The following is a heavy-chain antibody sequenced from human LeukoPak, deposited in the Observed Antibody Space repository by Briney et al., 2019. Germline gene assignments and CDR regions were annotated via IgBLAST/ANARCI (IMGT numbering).Heavy chain of an antibody. J-gene: IGHJ6*03. D-gene: IGHD3-9*01. Sequence: ASVKVSCKASGYTFTGYYMHWVRQAPGQGLEWMGWINPNSGGTNYAQKFQGRVTMTRDTSISTAYMELSSLRSEDTAVYYCARSDGDYDILTGLYYYYYMDVWGKGTTVTISS. V-gene: IGHV1-2*02. CDR1: GYTFTGYY. CDR2: INPNSGGT. CDR3: ARSDGDYDILTGLYYYYYMDV.